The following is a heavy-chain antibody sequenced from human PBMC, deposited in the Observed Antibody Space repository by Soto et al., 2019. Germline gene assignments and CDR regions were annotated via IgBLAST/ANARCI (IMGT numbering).Heavy chain of an antibody. Sequence: GASVKVSCKASGYTFTSYGISWVRQAPGQGLGWMGWISAYNGNTNYAQKLQGRVTMTTDTSTSTAYMELRSLRSDDTAVYYCASGTYYYDSSGHLAHYGMDVWGQGTTVTVSS. CDR2: ISAYNGNT. V-gene: IGHV1-18*01. J-gene: IGHJ6*02. CDR1: GYTFTSYG. D-gene: IGHD3-22*01. CDR3: ASGTYYYDSSGHLAHYGMDV.